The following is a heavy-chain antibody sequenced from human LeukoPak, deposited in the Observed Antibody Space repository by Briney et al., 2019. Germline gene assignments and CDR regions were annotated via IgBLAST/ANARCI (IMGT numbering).Heavy chain of an antibody. CDR3: ATAYPPSSSWYYFDY. CDR2: FDPEDGET. V-gene: IGHV1-24*01. CDR1: GYTFSGYY. J-gene: IGHJ4*02. D-gene: IGHD6-13*01. Sequence: ASVKVSCKASGYTFSGYYMHWVRQAPGKGLEWMGGFDPEDGETIYAQKFQGRVTMTEDTSTDTAYMELSSLRSEDTAVYYCATAYPPSSSWYYFDYWGQGTLVTVSS.